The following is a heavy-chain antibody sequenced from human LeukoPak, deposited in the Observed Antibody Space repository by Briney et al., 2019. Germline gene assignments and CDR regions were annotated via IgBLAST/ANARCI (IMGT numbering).Heavy chain of an antibody. V-gene: IGHV3-23*01. J-gene: IGHJ3*01. Sequence: GVSLRLSCAASGFTFSSYAMSWVRQAPGKGLEWVSAISGSGGSTYYADSVKGRFTISRDNSRNTVYLQMDSLRADDTAMYYCARNHFNQNVFDVWGQGTMVTVSS. D-gene: IGHD1-14*01. CDR3: ARNHFNQNVFDV. CDR2: ISGSGGST. CDR1: GFTFSSYA.